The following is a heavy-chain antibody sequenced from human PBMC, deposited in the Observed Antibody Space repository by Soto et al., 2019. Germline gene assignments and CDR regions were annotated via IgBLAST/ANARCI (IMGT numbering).Heavy chain of an antibody. CDR2: ISSSSSTI. D-gene: IGHD1-26*01. Sequence: GGSLRLSCAASGFTFSSYSMNWVRQAPGKGLEWVSCISSSSSTIYYADSVKGRFTISRDNAKNSLYLQMNSLRDEDTAVYYCARVDSVPGSYYRAFDIWGQGTMVTVSS. J-gene: IGHJ3*02. CDR1: GFTFSSYS. CDR3: ARVDSVPGSYYRAFDI. V-gene: IGHV3-48*02.